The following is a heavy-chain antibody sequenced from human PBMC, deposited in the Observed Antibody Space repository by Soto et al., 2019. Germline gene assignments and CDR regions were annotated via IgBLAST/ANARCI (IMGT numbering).Heavy chain of an antibody. D-gene: IGHD3-22*01. J-gene: IGHJ4*02. V-gene: IGHV1-69*01. CDR1: GGTFSSYA. CDR3: ARGKDGSDYYFDY. CDR2: IIPIFGTA. Sequence: QVQLVQSGAEVKKPGSSVKVSCQASGGTFSSYAISWVRQAPGQGLEWMGGIIPIFGTANYAQQFQGRVTITADESTSTAYRELSSLRSEDTAVYYCARGKDGSDYYFDYWGQGTLVTVSS.